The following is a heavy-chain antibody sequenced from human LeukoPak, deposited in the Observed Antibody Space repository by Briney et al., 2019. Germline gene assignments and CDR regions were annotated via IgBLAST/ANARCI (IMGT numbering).Heavy chain of an antibody. Sequence: GGSLRLSCVASGFTFTSYWMTWVRQAPGKGLEWVANIKEDGSDKYYVDSVKGRFTISRDNAKNSLYLQMNSLRAEDTAVYYCARDLVNWGQGTLVTVSS. V-gene: IGHV3-7*01. CDR1: GFTFTSYW. CDR2: IKEDGSDK. J-gene: IGHJ4*02. D-gene: IGHD2-21*01. CDR3: ARDLVN.